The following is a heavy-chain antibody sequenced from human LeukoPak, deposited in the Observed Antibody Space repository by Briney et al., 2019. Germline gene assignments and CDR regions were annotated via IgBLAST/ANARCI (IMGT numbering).Heavy chain of an antibody. Sequence: KPGGSLRLACAASGFTFSSYSMNWVRQAPGKGLEWVSSISNSSSYIYYADSVKGRFTISRDNAKNSLYLQMNSLRAEDTAVYYCARDGHYYDSSGYYDWGQGTLVTVSS. CDR3: ARDGHYYDSSGYYD. CDR1: GFTFSSYS. J-gene: IGHJ4*02. CDR2: ISNSSSYI. D-gene: IGHD3-22*01. V-gene: IGHV3-21*01.